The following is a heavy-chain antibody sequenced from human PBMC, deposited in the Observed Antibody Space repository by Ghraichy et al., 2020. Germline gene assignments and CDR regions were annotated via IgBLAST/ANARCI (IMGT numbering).Heavy chain of an antibody. Sequence: LSLTCAASGFTFSSYSMNWVRQAPGKGLEWVSSISSSSSYIYYAVSVKGRFTISRDNAKNSLYLQMNSLRAEDTAVYYCARDGIFGVVATFDYWGQGTLVTVSS. CDR3: ARDGIFGVVATFDY. CDR1: GFTFSSYS. J-gene: IGHJ4*02. V-gene: IGHV3-21*01. D-gene: IGHD3-3*01. CDR2: ISSSSSYI.